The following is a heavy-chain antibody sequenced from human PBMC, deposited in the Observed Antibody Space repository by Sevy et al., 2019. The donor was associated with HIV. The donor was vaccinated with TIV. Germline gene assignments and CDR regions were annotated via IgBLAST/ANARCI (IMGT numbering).Heavy chain of an antibody. CDR1: GYRFGSYW. Sequence: GESLKISCKGSGYRFGSYWIAWVRQMPGKGLEGLGIIYPGDSDTRYSPAFQGQVTISADKSINTAYLQWSSLKASDTAIYYCARRDNWNFDYWGQGTLVTVSS. V-gene: IGHV5-51*01. CDR3: ARRDNWNFDY. J-gene: IGHJ4*02. CDR2: IYPGDSDT. D-gene: IGHD3-3*01.